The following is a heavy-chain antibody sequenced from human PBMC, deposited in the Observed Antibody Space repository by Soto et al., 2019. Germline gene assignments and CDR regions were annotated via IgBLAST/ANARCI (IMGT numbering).Heavy chain of an antibody. Sequence: GESLKISCKGSGYSFTSYWLGWVPPVPGKGLEWVGTIYPDDSNTRYSPSFQGQVTISADKSISTAYLQWSSLKASDTAMYYCSGRYYDSRWDFFDYWGQGTLVTVSS. CDR1: GYSFTSYW. D-gene: IGHD3-22*01. CDR2: IYPDDSNT. J-gene: IGHJ4*02. CDR3: SGRYYDSRWDFFDY. V-gene: IGHV5-51*01.